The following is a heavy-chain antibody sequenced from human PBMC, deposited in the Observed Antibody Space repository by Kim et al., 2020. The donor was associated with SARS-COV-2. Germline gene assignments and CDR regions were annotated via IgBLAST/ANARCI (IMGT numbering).Heavy chain of an antibody. Sequence: GGSLRLSCAASGFTFSSYDMHWVRQAPGKGLEWVSAISAAGGTNYYADSVKGRFTTSRDNTKTSFYLQMNRRRAEATADYYSGSYGWGHYAPGGTDVWG. J-gene: IGHJ3*01. V-gene: IGHV3-23*01. CDR1: GFTFSSYD. CDR3: GSYGWGHYAPGGTDV. D-gene: IGHD3-16*01. CDR2: ISAAGGTN.